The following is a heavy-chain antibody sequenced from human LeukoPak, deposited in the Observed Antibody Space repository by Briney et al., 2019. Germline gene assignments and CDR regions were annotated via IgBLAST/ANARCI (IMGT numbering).Heavy chain of an antibody. CDR1: GFSISSGDYY. D-gene: IGHD3-3*01. Sequence: PSQTLSLTCTVSGFSISSGDYYWSWIRQPPGKGLEWIVYIYYSGSTYYNPSLKSRVTISVDTSKNQFSLKLSSVTAADTAVYYCARTPSLYDFWSGTQEMINWFDPWGQGTLVTVSS. V-gene: IGHV4-30-4*01. CDR3: ARTPSLYDFWSGTQEMINWFDP. J-gene: IGHJ5*02. CDR2: IYYSGST.